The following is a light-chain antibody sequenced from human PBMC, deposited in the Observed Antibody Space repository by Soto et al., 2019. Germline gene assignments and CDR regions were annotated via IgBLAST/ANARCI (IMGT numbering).Light chain of an antibody. V-gene: IGKV1-12*01. CDR2: AAT. J-gene: IGKJ3*01. CDR3: QQAYSFPFT. Sequence: IQMTQFPSSVSASVGDSVAITCRASQIISNWVAWYQQKPGTAPRLLIYAATTLNSGVPSRFSGRRSGTDFTLTITDLQPEDFAIYYCQQAYSFPFTFGPGTKVDIK. CDR1: QIISNW.